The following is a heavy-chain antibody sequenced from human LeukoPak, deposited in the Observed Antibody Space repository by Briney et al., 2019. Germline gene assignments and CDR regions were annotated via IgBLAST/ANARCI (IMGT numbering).Heavy chain of an antibody. D-gene: IGHD4-17*01. CDR3: VKGATVTTRPNFDY. J-gene: IGHJ4*02. V-gene: IGHV3-23*01. CDR1: GFTFSIYA. CDR2: IGGGGGTT. Sequence: GGSLRLSCAASGFTFSIYAMTWVRQAPGKGLEWVSVIGGGGGTTYYGDSVKGRFTISRDNSKNTLFLQMNSLRVEDTATYYCVKGATVTTRPNFDYWGQGTVVTVSS.